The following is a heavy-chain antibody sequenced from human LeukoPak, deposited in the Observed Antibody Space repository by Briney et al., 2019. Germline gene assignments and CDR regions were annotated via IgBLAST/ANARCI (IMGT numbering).Heavy chain of an antibody. CDR3: ARGSYLCSGGSCYHYYYYYYMDV. V-gene: IGHV4-34*01. CDR1: GGSFSGYY. CDR2: INHSGST. J-gene: IGHJ6*03. D-gene: IGHD2-15*01. Sequence: LETLSLTCAVYGGSFSGYYWSWIRQPPGKGLEWIGEINHSGSTKCNPSLKSRVTISVDTSKKQFSLKVSSVTAADTAVYYCARGSYLCSGGSCYHYYYYYYMDVWGKGTTVTVSS.